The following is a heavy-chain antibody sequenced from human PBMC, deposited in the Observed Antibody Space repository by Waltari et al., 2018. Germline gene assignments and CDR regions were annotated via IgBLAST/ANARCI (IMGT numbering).Heavy chain of an antibody. Sequence: EVPLLVPGAGLVQPGGSLRLACAAAGFSFSTYVMNWVRQAPGKGLEWVSSISDAGGIINYADSVKGRFTISRDNSKNTLYLQMNSLRVEDTAVYYCARGSGVDSWGQGTLVTVSS. J-gene: IGHJ4*02. CDR2: ISDAGGII. D-gene: IGHD7-27*01. CDR1: GFSFSTYV. CDR3: ARGSGVDS. V-gene: IGHV3-23*01.